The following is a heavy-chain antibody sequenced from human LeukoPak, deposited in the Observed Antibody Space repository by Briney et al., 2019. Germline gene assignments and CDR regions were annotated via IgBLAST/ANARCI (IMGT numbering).Heavy chain of an antibody. Sequence: SETLSLTCTVSGGSISSYYWSWIRQPPGKGLEWIGYIYYSGSTNYNPSLKSRVTISVDTSKNQFSLKLSSVTAADTAVYYCARGEGNYYDSSGYRAFDIWGQGTMVTVSS. CDR1: GGSISSYY. J-gene: IGHJ3*02. CDR3: ARGEGNYYDSSGYRAFDI. D-gene: IGHD3-22*01. V-gene: IGHV4-59*01. CDR2: IYYSGST.